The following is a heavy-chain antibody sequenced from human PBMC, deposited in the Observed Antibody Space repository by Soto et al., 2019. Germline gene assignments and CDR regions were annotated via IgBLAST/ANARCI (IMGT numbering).Heavy chain of an antibody. CDR2: VYHSGRS. D-gene: IGHD1-26*01. J-gene: IGHJ6*02. V-gene: IGHV4-38-2*01. CDR1: GYSISSGYY. Sequence: SETLSLTCDVSGYSISSGYYWGWIRQPPGKGLEWIGGVYHSGRSQYDPSLKTRVTISVDTSENQFSLKLTSVTAADTAVYYCARISTHLSGDDWGQGTTVTVSS. CDR3: ARISTHLSGDD.